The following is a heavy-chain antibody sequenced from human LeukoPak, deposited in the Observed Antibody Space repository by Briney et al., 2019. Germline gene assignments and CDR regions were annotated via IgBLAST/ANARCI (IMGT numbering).Heavy chain of an antibody. Sequence: SETLSLTCTVSGGSISSYYWSWIRQPPGKGLEWIGYIYYSGSTNYNPSLKSRVTISVDTSKNQFSLKLSSVTAADTAVYYCARDRRYSSGWHTRDDYFDYWGQGTLVTVSS. CDR3: ARDRRYSSGWHTRDDYFDY. J-gene: IGHJ4*02. CDR2: IYYSGST. D-gene: IGHD6-19*01. V-gene: IGHV4-59*01. CDR1: GGSISSYY.